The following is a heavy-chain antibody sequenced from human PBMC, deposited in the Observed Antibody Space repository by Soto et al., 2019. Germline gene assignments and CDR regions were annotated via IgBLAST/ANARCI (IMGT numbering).Heavy chain of an antibody. CDR3: ARERCSGGSCRLDY. J-gene: IGHJ4*02. CDR2: IYYSGST. V-gene: IGHV4-59*01. D-gene: IGHD2-15*01. CDR1: GGSISSYY. Sequence: SETLSLTCTVSGGSISSYYWSWIRQPPGKGLKWIGYIYYSGSTNYNPSLKSRVTISVDTSKNQSSLKLSSVTAADTAVYYCARERCSGGSCRLDYWGQGTLVTVSS.